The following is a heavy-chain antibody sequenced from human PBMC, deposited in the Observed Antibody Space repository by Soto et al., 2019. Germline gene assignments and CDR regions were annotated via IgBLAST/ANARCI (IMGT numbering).Heavy chain of an antibody. CDR3: ARDSSLNWFDP. Sequence: PSETLSLTCTVSGGSISSGGYYWSWIRQHPGKGPEWIGYIYYSGSTYYNPSLKSRVTISVDTSKNQFSLKLSSVTAADTAVYYCARDSSLNWFDPWGQGTLVTVSS. V-gene: IGHV4-31*03. D-gene: IGHD2-2*01. J-gene: IGHJ5*02. CDR2: IYYSGST. CDR1: GGSISSGGYY.